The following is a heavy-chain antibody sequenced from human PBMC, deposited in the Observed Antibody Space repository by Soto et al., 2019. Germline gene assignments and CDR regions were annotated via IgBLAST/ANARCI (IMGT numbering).Heavy chain of an antibody. CDR3: ASRPRDSCGWPTPFDY. D-gene: IGHD6-19*01. CDR2: IIPIFGTA. Sequence: QVQLVQSGAEVKKPGSSVKVSCKASGGTFSSYAISWVRQAPGQGLEWMGGIIPIFGTANYAQKFQGRVTITADKSTSTAYMELSSVRSEDTAMYYCASRPRDSCGWPTPFDYWGQGTLVTVSS. V-gene: IGHV1-69*06. CDR1: GGTFSSYA. J-gene: IGHJ4*02.